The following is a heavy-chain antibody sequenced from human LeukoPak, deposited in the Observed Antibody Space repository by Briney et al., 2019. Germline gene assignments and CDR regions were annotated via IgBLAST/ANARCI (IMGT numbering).Heavy chain of an antibody. CDR2: IRCSSNYI. V-gene: IGHV3-21*01. J-gene: IGHJ4*02. D-gene: IGHD3-10*01. CDR1: SFTFSSYS. Sequence: LRCSGAASSFTFSSYSMNWVRQAQGMGLEWGSSIRCSSNYIYYGDSVKGRFTISRDNAKNSLYLQMNSLRAEDTAVYYCARDRLYYYGSGSYSSFWGQGTLVTVSS. CDR3: ARDRLYYYGSGSYSSF.